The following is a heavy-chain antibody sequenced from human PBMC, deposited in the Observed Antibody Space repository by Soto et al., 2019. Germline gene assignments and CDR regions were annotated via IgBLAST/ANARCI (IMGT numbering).Heavy chain of an antibody. D-gene: IGHD2-15*01. Sequence: GESLKISCAASGFTFSSYAMSWVRQAPGKGLEWVSAISGSGGSTYYADSVKGRFTISRDNSKNTLYLQMNSLRAEDTAVYYCAKAKDRCSGGSCSLKPDAFDIWGQGTMVTVSS. V-gene: IGHV3-23*01. CDR3: AKAKDRCSGGSCSLKPDAFDI. CDR1: GFTFSSYA. CDR2: ISGSGGST. J-gene: IGHJ3*02.